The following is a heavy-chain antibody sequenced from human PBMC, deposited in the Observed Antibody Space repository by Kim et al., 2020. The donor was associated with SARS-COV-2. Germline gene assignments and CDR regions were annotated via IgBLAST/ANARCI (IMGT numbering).Heavy chain of an antibody. V-gene: IGHV3-30*04. Sequence: GGSLRLSCAVSGFTFSSYVMHWVRQAPGKGLEWVALISDDGSNQYYADSVKGRFTISRDNSENTLYLQMNSLRDEDTAVYFCARDLTYSYGYYFDYWGQG. CDR2: ISDDGSNQ. CDR3: ARDLTYSYGYYFDY. D-gene: IGHD5-18*01. CDR1: GFTFSSYV. J-gene: IGHJ4*02.